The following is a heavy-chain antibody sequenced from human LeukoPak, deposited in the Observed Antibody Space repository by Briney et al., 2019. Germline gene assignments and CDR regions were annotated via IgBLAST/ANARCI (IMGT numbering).Heavy chain of an antibody. CDR3: ARGPHCSGGSCYPGNFDY. D-gene: IGHD2-15*01. Sequence: GGSLRLSCAASGFTFSSYEMNWVRQAPGKGLEWVSYISSSGSTIYYANSVKGRFTISRDNAKNSLYLQMNSLRAEDTAVYYCARGPHCSGGSCYPGNFDYWGQGTLVTVSS. J-gene: IGHJ4*02. V-gene: IGHV3-48*03. CDR1: GFTFSSYE. CDR2: ISSSGSTI.